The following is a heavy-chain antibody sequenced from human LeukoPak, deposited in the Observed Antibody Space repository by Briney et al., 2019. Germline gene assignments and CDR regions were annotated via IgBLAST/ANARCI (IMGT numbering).Heavy chain of an antibody. CDR1: GYRFTSYW. CDR3: ARHSDITVADS. V-gene: IGHV5-51*01. J-gene: IGHJ5*01. Sequence: GESLKISCKGSGYRFTSYWIAWVRPMPGKGLEWMGIIFPDDSDTRYSPSFQGLVTISADKSISTAYLQWNSLKASDTAMYYCARHSDITVADSWGQGTLVTVSS. D-gene: IGHD6-19*01. CDR2: IFPDDSDT.